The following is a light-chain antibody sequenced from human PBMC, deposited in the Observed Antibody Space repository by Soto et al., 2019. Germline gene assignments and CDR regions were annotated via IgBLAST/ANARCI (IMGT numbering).Light chain of an antibody. CDR1: QILLYSNGYNY. CDR2: LGS. Sequence: DIVMTQSPLSLPVTPVEPASISCMSSQILLYSNGYNYLNWYLQKPGQSPQVLIYLGSNRASGVPDRFSGSGSGTDFTLTISRLEPEDFAVYYCQQYGSSPRTFGPGTKVDIK. V-gene: IGKV2-28*01. J-gene: IGKJ3*01. CDR3: QQYGSSPRT.